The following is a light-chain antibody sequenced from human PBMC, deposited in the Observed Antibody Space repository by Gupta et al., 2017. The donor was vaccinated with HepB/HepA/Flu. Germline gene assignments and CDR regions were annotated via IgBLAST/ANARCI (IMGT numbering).Light chain of an antibody. CDR3: SSHAGSNNWAV. CDR2: DVS. V-gene: IGLV2-8*02. J-gene: IGLJ2*01. Sequence: SALTKAASSATLPGPSIARAWTGDSSDVGRYNYVSWYQQHPGKAPKNSIYDVSKRPSGVPDRFSGSMSGNTASLTVSGLHGEDEADYYCSSHAGSNNWAVFGGGTKLTVL. CDR1: SSDVGRYNY.